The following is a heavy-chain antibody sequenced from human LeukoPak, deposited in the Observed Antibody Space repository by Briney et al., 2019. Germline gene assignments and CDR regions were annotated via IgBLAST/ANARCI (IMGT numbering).Heavy chain of an antibody. CDR3: ARTHLRRPGYFDL. CDR2: ISSNGGST. Sequence: GGSLRLSCAASGFTFSSYAMHWVRQAPGKGLEYVSAISSNGGSTYYANSVKGRFTISRDNSKNTLYLQMGSLRAEDMAVYYCARTHLRRPGYFDLWGRGTLVTVSS. J-gene: IGHJ2*01. V-gene: IGHV3-64*01. CDR1: GFTFSSYA. D-gene: IGHD6-25*01.